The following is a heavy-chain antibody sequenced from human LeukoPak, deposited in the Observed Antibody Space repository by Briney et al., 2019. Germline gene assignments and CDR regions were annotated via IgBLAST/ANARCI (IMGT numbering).Heavy chain of an antibody. J-gene: IGHJ4*02. D-gene: IGHD3-10*01. Sequence: GGSLRLSCAASGFTFSSSYMHWVRQAPGKGLEYVSAISPSGDSTYYTNSVKGRFTISRDNSKNTLFLQTGSLTAEDMAVYYCARGLYYGSGQYYFDYWGQGALVTVSS. V-gene: IGHV3-64*01. CDR1: GFTFSSSY. CDR2: ISPSGDST. CDR3: ARGLYYGSGQYYFDY.